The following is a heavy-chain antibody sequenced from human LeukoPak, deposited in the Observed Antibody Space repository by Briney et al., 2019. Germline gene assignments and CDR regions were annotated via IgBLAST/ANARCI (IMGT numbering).Heavy chain of an antibody. V-gene: IGHV3-7*05. CDR2: IKQDGSEK. Sequence: PGGSLRLSCAASGFTFSSYSMVWVRQAPGKGLEWVANIKQDGSEKYYVDSVKGRFTISRDNSKNTLYLQMNSLRAEDTALYYCVKGYSSGWTREYYGMDVWGQGTTVTVSS. CDR1: GFTFSSYS. D-gene: IGHD6-19*01. CDR3: VKGYSSGWTREYYGMDV. J-gene: IGHJ6*02.